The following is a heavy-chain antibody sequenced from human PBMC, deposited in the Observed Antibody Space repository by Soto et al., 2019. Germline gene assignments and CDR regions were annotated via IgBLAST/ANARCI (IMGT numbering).Heavy chain of an antibody. Sequence: ETLSLTCAVYGGSFSGYYWSWIRQPPGKGLEWIGEINHSGSTNYNPSLKSRVTISVDTSKNQFSLKLSSVTAADTAVYYCARGRDCTNGVCYSTYGMDVWGQGTTVTVSS. V-gene: IGHV4-34*01. D-gene: IGHD2-8*01. J-gene: IGHJ6*02. CDR2: INHSGST. CDR3: ARGRDCTNGVCYSTYGMDV. CDR1: GGSFSGYY.